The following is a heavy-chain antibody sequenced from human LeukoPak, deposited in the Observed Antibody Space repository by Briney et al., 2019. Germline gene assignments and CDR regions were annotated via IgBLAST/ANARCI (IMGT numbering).Heavy chain of an antibody. CDR2: IYPGDSDT. V-gene: IGHV5-51*01. CDR1: GYSFTSYW. CDR3: ARLPQGPNSSGWYYFDY. D-gene: IGHD6-19*01. Sequence: GVSLKISCKGSGYSFTSYWIGWVRQMPGKGLEWMGIIYPGDSDTRYSPSFQGQVTISADKSISTAYLQWSSLKASDTAMYYCARLPQGPNSSGWYYFDYWGQGTLVTVSS. J-gene: IGHJ4*02.